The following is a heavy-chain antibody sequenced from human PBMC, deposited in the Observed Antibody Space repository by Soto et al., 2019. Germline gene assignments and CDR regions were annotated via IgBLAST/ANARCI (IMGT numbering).Heavy chain of an antibody. J-gene: IGHJ6*02. Sequence: QVQLVQSGDEVKKPGASVKVSCKASGYIFVNYGIAWVRQAPGQGLEWMGWISPYTGNTHSASKVQGRLTMTTDTSTSTAAMDLGSLTSDDTAVYYCVMVDNYVTPTPQDGWGQGTTVTVSS. CDR3: VMVDNYVTPTPQDG. D-gene: IGHD3-16*01. CDR1: GYIFVNYG. V-gene: IGHV1-18*01. CDR2: ISPYTGNT.